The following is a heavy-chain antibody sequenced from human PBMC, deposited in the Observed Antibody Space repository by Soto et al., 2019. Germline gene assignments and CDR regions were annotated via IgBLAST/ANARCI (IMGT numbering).Heavy chain of an antibody. V-gene: IGHV3-33*01. CDR2: IWHDGSNK. CDR3: ARDEMGYCSGGTCYTTGGLDV. J-gene: IGHJ6*02. CDR1: VFTFSNFA. Sequence: GGSLRLSCAASVFTFSNFAIHWVRQAPGKGLEFPAVIWHDGSNKYYADSVKGRFTMSRDNSKDTLDLQMNNLRAEDTAVYYCARDEMGYCSGGTCYTTGGLDVWGQGTTVTVSS. D-gene: IGHD2-15*01.